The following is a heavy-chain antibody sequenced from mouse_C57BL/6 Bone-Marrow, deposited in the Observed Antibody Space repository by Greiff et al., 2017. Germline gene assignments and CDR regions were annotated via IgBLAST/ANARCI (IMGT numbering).Heavy chain of an antibody. J-gene: IGHJ3*01. CDR1: GYTFTDYE. CDR3: TRRRPIYYYGSSLFAY. CDR2: IDPETGGT. D-gene: IGHD1-1*01. Sequence: QVQLQQSGAELVRPGASVTLSCKASGYTFTDYEMHWVKQTPVHGLEWIGAIDPETGGTAYNQKFKGKAILTADKSSSTAYMELRSLTSEDSAVYYCTRRRPIYYYGSSLFAYWGQGTLVTVSA. V-gene: IGHV1-15*01.